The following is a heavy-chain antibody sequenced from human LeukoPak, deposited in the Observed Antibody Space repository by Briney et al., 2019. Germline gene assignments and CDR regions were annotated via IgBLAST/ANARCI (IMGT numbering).Heavy chain of an antibody. Sequence: SETLSLTCTVSGYSISSGYYWGWIRQPPGKGLEWIGSIYHSGSTYYNPSLKSRVTISVDTSRNQFSLKLSSVTAADTAVYYCARWGGSYMDVWGKGTTVTVSS. CDR2: IYHSGST. D-gene: IGHD3-10*01. CDR1: GYSISSGYY. J-gene: IGHJ6*03. V-gene: IGHV4-38-2*02. CDR3: ARWGGSYMDV.